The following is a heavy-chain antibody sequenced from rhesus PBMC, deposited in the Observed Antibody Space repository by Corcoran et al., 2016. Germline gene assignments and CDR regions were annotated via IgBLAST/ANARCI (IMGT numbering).Heavy chain of an antibody. J-gene: IGHJ4*01. CDR2: ISYSGTS. Sequence: QVQLQESGPGLVKPSETLSLTCAVSGYSLSSGYGWSWIRQPPGKGLVWIGYISYSGTSDYTPSFKSRGTISRDTSKNQFFLKLSSVTAADTAVYYCARVSPAAGAFDYWGQGVLVTVSS. CDR3: ARVSPAAGAFDY. V-gene: IGHV4-122*02. CDR1: GYSLSSGYG. D-gene: IGHD6-31*01.